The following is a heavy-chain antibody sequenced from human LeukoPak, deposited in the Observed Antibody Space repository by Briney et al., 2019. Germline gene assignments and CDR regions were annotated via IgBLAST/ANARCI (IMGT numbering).Heavy chain of an antibody. CDR3: ARVRCSSNSCFPDY. D-gene: IGHD2-2*01. CDR2: IKQDGSDK. CDR1: GFTFSTYW. Sequence: QSGGSLRLSCAASGFTFSTYWMSWVRQAPGKGLEWVASIKQDGSDKYYVDSVKGRFTISRDNAKNSLFLQMNSLRAEDTAVYYCARVRCSSNSCFPDYWGQGTLVTVSS. V-gene: IGHV3-7*01. J-gene: IGHJ4*02.